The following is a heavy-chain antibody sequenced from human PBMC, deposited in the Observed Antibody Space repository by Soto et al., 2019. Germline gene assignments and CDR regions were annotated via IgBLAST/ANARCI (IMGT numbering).Heavy chain of an antibody. D-gene: IGHD2-2*01. CDR2: INPNSGGT. CDR3: ARSQGYCSSTSCFVYNWFDP. J-gene: IGHJ5*02. V-gene: IGHV1-2*02. CDR1: GYTFTGYY. Sequence: ASVKVSCKASGYTFTGYYMHWVRQAPGQGLEWMGWINPNSGGTNYAQKFQGRVTMTRDTSISTAYMELSRLRSDDTAVYYCARSQGYCSSTSCFVYNWFDPWGQGTLATVSS.